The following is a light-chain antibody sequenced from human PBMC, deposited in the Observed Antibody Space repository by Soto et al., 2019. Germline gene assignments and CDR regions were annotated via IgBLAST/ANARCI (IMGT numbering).Light chain of an antibody. CDR3: QSYDSSLSGVV. V-gene: IGLV1-40*01. J-gene: IGLJ2*01. CDR2: VNT. CDR1: SSNIGAGYD. Sequence: QSVLTQPPSVSGAPGQRVTISCTGSSSNIGAGYDVHWYQQLPGTAPKLLIYVNTNRPSGVPDRFSGSKSGTSGSLAITGLQAADEGDYYCQSYDSSLSGVVFGGGTKLTVL.